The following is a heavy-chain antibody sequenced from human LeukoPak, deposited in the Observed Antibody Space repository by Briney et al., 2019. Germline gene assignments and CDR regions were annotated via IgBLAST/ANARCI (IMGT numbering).Heavy chain of an antibody. CDR1: GFTFSSYG. D-gene: IGHD3-10*01. Sequence: GGSLRLSCAASGFTFSSYGMNWVRQAPGKGLEWVAFIRNDESNKYYADSVKGRFTISRDNSKNTLYLQMNSLRAEDTAVYYCAKAPGSGNEVYYYYYMDVWGKGTTVTVSS. CDR3: AKAPGSGNEVYYYYYMDV. CDR2: IRNDESNK. V-gene: IGHV3-30*02. J-gene: IGHJ6*03.